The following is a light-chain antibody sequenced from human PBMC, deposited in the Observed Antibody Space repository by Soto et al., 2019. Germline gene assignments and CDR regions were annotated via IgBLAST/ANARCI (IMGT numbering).Light chain of an antibody. CDR2: AAS. V-gene: IGKV1-27*01. CDR1: QGIGDF. J-gene: IGKJ4*01. Sequence: DIQMTQSPSSLSASVGDRVILTCRASQGIGDFLAWYQQKPGKVPKLLIYAASTLQSGVPSRFSGSGSGTEFTLTISSLQPEDVATYSCQKYNTVPLTFGGGTKV. CDR3: QKYNTVPLT.